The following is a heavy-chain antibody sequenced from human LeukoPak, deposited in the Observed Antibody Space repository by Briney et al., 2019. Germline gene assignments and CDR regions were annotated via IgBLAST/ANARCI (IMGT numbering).Heavy chain of an antibody. CDR1: GYTFTGYY. D-gene: IGHD6-19*01. V-gene: IGHV1-2*02. CDR2: INPNSGGT. J-gene: IGHJ6*03. Sequence: ASVKVSCKASGYTFTGYYMHWVRQAPGQGLEWMGWINPNSGGTDYAQKFQGRVTMTRDTSISTAYMELSSLRSDDTAVYYCARGVYSSGLYYYMDVWGEGTTVTVSS. CDR3: ARGVYSSGLYYYMDV.